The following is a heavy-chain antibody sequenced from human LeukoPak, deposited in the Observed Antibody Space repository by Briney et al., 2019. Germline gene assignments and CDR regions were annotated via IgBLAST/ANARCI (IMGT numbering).Heavy chain of an antibody. J-gene: IGHJ4*02. Sequence: PGGSLRLSCAASGFTFSSYGMHWVRQAPGKGLEWVAVIWYDGSNKYYADSVKGRFTISRDNSKNTLYLQMNSLRAEDTAVYYCARGEGGVATDFWGQGTLVTVSS. D-gene: IGHD5-12*01. CDR2: IWYDGSNK. CDR3: ARGEGGVATDF. CDR1: GFTFSSYG. V-gene: IGHV3-33*01.